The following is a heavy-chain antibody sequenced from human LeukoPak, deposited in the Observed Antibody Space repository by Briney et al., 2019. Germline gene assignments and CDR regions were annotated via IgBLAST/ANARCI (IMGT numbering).Heavy chain of an antibody. CDR1: GYTFTSYG. Sequence: ASVKVSCKASGYTFTSYGISWVRQAPGQGLEWMGWINPNSGGTNYAQKFQGRVTMTRDTSISTAYMELSRLRSDDTAVYYCARGTLRTRWIQLWCPYFDYWGQGTLVTVSS. D-gene: IGHD5-18*01. J-gene: IGHJ4*02. CDR2: INPNSGGT. CDR3: ARGTLRTRWIQLWCPYFDY. V-gene: IGHV1-2*02.